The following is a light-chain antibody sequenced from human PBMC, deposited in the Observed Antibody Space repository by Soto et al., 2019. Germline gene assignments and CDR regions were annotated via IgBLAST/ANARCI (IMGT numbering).Light chain of an antibody. V-gene: IGKV1-39*01. CDR1: QTIRRY. CDR3: QQSYSTPLT. CDR2: EAS. J-gene: IGKJ2*01. Sequence: DIQMTQSPSSLSASVGDRVTITCRASQTIRRYLNWYQQKPGKPPKFLIYEASSLQSGVPSRFSGGGSGTDFTLTISSLQPEDFATYYCQQSYSTPLTFGQETKLEIK.